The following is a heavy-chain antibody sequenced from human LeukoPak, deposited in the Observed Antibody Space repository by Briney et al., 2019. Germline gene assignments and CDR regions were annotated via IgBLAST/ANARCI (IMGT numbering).Heavy chain of an antibody. CDR3: ARIGSGYYRP. J-gene: IGHJ5*02. CDR2: INHSGST. D-gene: IGHD3-3*01. V-gene: IGHV4-34*01. Sequence: SETLSLTCAVYGGSFSGYYWSWIRQPPGKGLEWIGEINHSGSTNYNPSLKSRVTISVDTSKNQFSLKLGSVTAADTAVYYCARIGSGYYRPWGQGTLVTVSS. CDR1: GGSFSGYY.